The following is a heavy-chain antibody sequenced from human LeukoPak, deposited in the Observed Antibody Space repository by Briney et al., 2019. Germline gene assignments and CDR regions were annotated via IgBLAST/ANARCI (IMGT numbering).Heavy chain of an antibody. CDR1: GVTLRNYG. V-gene: IGHV3-23*01. D-gene: IGHD2-21*02. CDR2: IRGSGDTT. CDR3: EKGGDKLDLI. Sequence: GESLRLSCAASGVTLRNYGLSWVRHTPGKGLEWVSAIRGSGDTTFYADSVKGRFTISRDNSENTVYLQMNSLRAEDTAVYYCEKGGDKLDLIWGQGTLVTVSS. J-gene: IGHJ4*02.